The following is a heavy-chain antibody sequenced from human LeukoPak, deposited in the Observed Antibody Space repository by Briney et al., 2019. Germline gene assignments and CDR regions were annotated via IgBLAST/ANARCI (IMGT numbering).Heavy chain of an antibody. Sequence: ASVKVSCKASGGTFSSYAISWVRQAPGQGLEWMGGIIPIFGTANYAQKFQGRVTITTDETTSTAYMELSSLRSEDTAVYYCASQHCSSTSCYFGHYYYYMDVWGKGSTVTVSS. D-gene: IGHD2-2*01. CDR3: ASQHCSSTSCYFGHYYYYMDV. J-gene: IGHJ6*03. CDR1: GGTFSSYA. CDR2: IIPIFGTA. V-gene: IGHV1-69*05.